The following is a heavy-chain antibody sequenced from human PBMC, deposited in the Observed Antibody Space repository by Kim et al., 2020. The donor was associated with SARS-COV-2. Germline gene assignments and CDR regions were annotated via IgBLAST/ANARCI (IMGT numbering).Heavy chain of an antibody. Sequence: YYNPSLKIQVALSVDTSKNQFSLRLSAVTAADSAVYYCASPRGYSYSLDYWGQGTLITVSA. D-gene: IGHD5-18*01. CDR3: ASPRGYSYSLDY. V-gene: IGHV4-39*01. J-gene: IGHJ4*02.